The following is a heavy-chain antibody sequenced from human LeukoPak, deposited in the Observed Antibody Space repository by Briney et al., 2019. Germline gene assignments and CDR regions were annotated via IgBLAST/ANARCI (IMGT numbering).Heavy chain of an antibody. CDR3: AGQQWLVRSEYFQH. V-gene: IGHV3-7*03. CDR1: GFTFSSYW. J-gene: IGHJ1*01. Sequence: PGGSLRLSCAASGFTFSSYWMSWVRQAPGKGLEWVANIKQDGSEKYYVDSVKGRFTISRDNAKNSLYLQMNSLRAEDTAVYYCAGQQWLVRSEYFQHWGQGTLVTVSS. CDR2: IKQDGSEK. D-gene: IGHD6-19*01.